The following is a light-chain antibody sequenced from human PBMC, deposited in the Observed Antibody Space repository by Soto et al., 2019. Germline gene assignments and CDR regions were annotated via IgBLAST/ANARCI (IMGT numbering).Light chain of an antibody. V-gene: IGKV3-20*01. J-gene: IGKJ1*01. CDR1: QSVSSSY. CDR2: GAS. Sequence: DIVLTQSPGNLSLSPGERATLSCRASQSVSSSYLAWYQQKPGQAPRLLIYGASSRATGIPDRFSGSGSGTDFTLTISRLEPEDFAVYYCQQYGSPWWTFGQGTKVEIK. CDR3: QQYGSPWWT.